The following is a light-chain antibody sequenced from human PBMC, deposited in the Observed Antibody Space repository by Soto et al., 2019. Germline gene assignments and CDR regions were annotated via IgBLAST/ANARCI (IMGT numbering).Light chain of an antibody. Sequence: DIQMTQSPSTLFASVGDRVTITCRASQSVRNWLAWYQQKPGRAPQLLIYDSSTLEPGVPSRFRGSGSGTEFTLTINGLQPQDFATYSCQQCYSDFRTFGPGSKVDI. J-gene: IGKJ3*01. CDR1: QSVRNW. CDR3: QQCYSDFRT. CDR2: DSS. V-gene: IGKV1-5*01.